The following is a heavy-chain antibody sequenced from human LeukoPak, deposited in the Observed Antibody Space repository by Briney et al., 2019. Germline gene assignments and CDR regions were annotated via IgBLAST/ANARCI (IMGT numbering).Heavy chain of an antibody. CDR2: IYYSGST. J-gene: IGHJ4*02. D-gene: IGHD3-10*01. CDR1: GGSISSNKYY. V-gene: IGHV4-39*01. CDR3: ARHYWFGPGSYEPLRY. Sequence: SETLSLTCSVSGGSISSNKYYWVWIRQPPGKGLEWIGRIYYSGSTYYNPSLKSRVTISVDTSKNQFSLKLSSVTAADTAVYYCARHYWFGPGSYEPLRYWGQGTLVTVSS.